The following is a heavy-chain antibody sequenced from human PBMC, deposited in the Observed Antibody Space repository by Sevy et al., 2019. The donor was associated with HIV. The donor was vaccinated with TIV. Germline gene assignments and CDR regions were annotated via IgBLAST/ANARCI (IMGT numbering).Heavy chain of an antibody. CDR2: IYYNGHI. CDR3: AGENEWRRGYV. Sequence: SETLSLTCTVSGGSITCLYWNWIRQPPGKGLEWIANIYYNGHINYNPSLKSRVTLSLDTSTNQFSLRLSSVTAADKAMYYCAGENEWRRGYVWGQGTLVTVSS. V-gene: IGHV4-59*08. D-gene: IGHD5-12*01. CDR1: GGSITCLY. J-gene: IGHJ4*01.